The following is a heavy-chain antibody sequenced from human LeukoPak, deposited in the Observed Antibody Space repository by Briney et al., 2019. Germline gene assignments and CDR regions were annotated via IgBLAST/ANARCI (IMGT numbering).Heavy chain of an antibody. Sequence: GGSLGLSCAASGFTFSSYSMNWVRQAPGKGLEWVSSISSSSSYIYYADSVKGRFTISRDNAKNSLYLQMNSLRAEDTAVYYCARLTTVTLDAFGIWGQGTMVTVSS. CDR1: GFTFSSYS. CDR3: ARLTTVTLDAFGI. J-gene: IGHJ3*02. D-gene: IGHD4-17*01. V-gene: IGHV3-21*01. CDR2: ISSSSSYI.